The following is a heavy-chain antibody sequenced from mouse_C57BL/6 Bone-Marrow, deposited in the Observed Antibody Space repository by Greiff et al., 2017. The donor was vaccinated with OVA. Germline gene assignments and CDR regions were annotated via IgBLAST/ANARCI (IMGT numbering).Heavy chain of an antibody. CDR1: GYTFTSYW. V-gene: IGHV1-50*01. J-gene: IGHJ2*01. CDR2: IDPSDSYT. Sequence: QVQLQQPGAELVKPGASVKLSCKASGYTFTSYWMQWVKQRPGQGLEWIGEIDPSDSYTNYNQKFKGKATLTVDTSSSTAYMQLSSLTSEDSAVYYCARDYGIDYWGKGTTLTVSS. D-gene: IGHD1-1*01. CDR3: ARDYGIDY.